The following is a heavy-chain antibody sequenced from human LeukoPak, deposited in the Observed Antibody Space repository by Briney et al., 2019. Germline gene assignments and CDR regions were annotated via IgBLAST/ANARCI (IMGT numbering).Heavy chain of an antibody. D-gene: IGHD2-21*02. J-gene: IGHJ4*02. CDR3: ASSPETATSYYFDY. CDR2: IIPIFGTA. CDR1: GGTFSSYA. V-gene: IGHV1-69*06. Sequence: RASVKVSCKASGGTFSSYAISWVRQAPGPGLEWMGGIIPIFGTANYAQKFQGRVTITADKSTSTAYMELSSLRSEDTAVYYCASSPETATSYYFDYWGQGTLVTVSS.